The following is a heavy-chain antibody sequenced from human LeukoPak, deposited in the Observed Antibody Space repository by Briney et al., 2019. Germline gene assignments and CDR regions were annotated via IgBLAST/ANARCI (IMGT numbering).Heavy chain of an antibody. CDR2: ISLGGDTI. J-gene: IGHJ4*02. Sequence: GGSLRLSCAASGFTFSSYSMNWVRQAPGKGLEWVSYISLGGDTIYYAGSVRGRFTISRDAAGNSLYLQMNSLRDEDTAVYYCARILGLTLDYWGQGTLVTVSS. D-gene: IGHD1-14*01. V-gene: IGHV3-48*02. CDR1: GFTFSSYS. CDR3: ARILGLTLDY.